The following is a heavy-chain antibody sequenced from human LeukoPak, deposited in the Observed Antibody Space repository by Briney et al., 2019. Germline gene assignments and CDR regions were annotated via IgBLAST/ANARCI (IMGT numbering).Heavy chain of an antibody. J-gene: IGHJ4*02. D-gene: IGHD3-10*01. V-gene: IGHV3-23*01. CDR2: ISGSGGST. CDR1: GFTFSSYA. Sequence: GGSLRLSCAASGFTFSSYAMSWVRQAPGKGLEWVSAISGSGGSTYYADSVKGRFTLSRDNSKDTLYLQMNSLRAEDTAVYYCTRHRSEAAFDFWGQGTLVTVSS. CDR3: TRHRSEAAFDF.